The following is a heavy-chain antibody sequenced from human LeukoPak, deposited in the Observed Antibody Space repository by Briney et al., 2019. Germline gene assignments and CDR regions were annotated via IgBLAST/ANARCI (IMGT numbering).Heavy chain of an antibody. CDR1: GYTFTGYY. J-gene: IGHJ6*02. CDR3: ARDEWFGELLSSLGYYYGMDV. V-gene: IGHV1-2*02. CDR2: INPNSGGT. D-gene: IGHD3-10*01. Sequence: ASVKVSCKASGYTFTGYYMHWVRQAPGQGLEWMGWINPNSGGTNYAQKFQGRVTMTRDTSISTAYMELSRLRSDDTAVYYCARDEWFGELLSSLGYYYGMDVWGQGTTVTVSS.